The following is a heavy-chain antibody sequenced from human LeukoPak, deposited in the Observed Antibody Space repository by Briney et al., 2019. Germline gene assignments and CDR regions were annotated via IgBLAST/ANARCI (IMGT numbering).Heavy chain of an antibody. D-gene: IGHD5-18*01. J-gene: IGHJ4*02. CDR1: GFTFSSYG. CDR2: ISYDGSNK. Sequence: GGSLRLSCAASGFTFSSYGMPWVRQAPGKGLEWVAVISYDGSNKYYADSVKGRFTISRDNSKNTLYLQMNSLRAEDTAVYYCASGGYSYVYPAHYWGQGTLVTVSS. CDR3: ASGGYSYVYPAHY. V-gene: IGHV3-30*03.